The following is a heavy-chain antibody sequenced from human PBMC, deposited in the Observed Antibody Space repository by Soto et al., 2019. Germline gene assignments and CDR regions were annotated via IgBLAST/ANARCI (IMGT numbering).Heavy chain of an antibody. CDR3: ATCRTSCYSNPSYYYYYGMDV. V-gene: IGHV5-51*01. CDR1: GYSFTSYW. Sequence: GESLKIACNGSGYSFTSYWIGWVRQMPGKGLEWMGIIYPGDSDTRYSPSFQGQVTISADKSISTAYLQWSSLKASDTAMYYCATCRTSCYSNPSYYYYYGMDVWGQGTTVTVSS. D-gene: IGHD2-2*01. CDR2: IYPGDSDT. J-gene: IGHJ6*02.